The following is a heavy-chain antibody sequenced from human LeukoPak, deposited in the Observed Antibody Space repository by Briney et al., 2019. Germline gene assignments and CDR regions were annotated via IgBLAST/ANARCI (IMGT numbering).Heavy chain of an antibody. D-gene: IGHD3-9*01. J-gene: IGHJ6*03. V-gene: IGHV1-2*02. CDR3: ARWDYDILTAPDYYHYMDV. Sequence: GASVKVSCKASGYTFTGYYMHWVRQAPGQGLEWMGWINPNSGGTNYAQKFQGRVTMTRDTSISTAYMELSRLRSDDTAVYYCARWDYDILTAPDYYHYMDVWGKGTTVTVSS. CDR2: INPNSGGT. CDR1: GYTFTGYY.